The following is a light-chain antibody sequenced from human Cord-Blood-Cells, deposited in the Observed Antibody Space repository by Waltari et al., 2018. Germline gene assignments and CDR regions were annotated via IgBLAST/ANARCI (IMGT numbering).Light chain of an antibody. V-gene: IGLV1-40*01. CDR2: GNS. J-gene: IGLJ3*02. CDR1: SSNIGAGYD. CDR3: QSYDSSLSGV. Sequence: QSVLTQPPSVSGAPGQSVTISCTGSSSNIGAGYDVHWYQQPPGTAPKPLIYGNSNRPSGVPDRFSGSKSGTSASLAITGLQAEDEADYYCQSYDSSLSGVFGGGTKLTVL.